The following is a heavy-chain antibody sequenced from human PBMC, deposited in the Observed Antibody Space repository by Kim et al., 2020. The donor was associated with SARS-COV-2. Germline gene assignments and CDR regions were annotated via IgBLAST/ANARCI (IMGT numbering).Heavy chain of an antibody. D-gene: IGHD3-10*01. Sequence: GGSLRLSCAPSGFTFDDYAMHWVRQAPGKGLEWVSLISGDGGSTYYADSVKGRFTISRDNSKNSLYLQMNSLRTEDTALYYCARDYYDSGRPVDYWGQGTLVTVSS. V-gene: IGHV3-43*02. J-gene: IGHJ4*02. CDR3: ARDYYDSGRPVDY. CDR1: GFTFDDYA. CDR2: ISGDGGST.